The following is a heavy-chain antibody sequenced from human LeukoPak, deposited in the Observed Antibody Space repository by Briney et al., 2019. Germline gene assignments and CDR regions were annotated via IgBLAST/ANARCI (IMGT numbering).Heavy chain of an antibody. CDR2: ISGSGSGT. CDR3: AKVRLRFLTTPTDAFDI. Sequence: GGSLRLSCAASGFTFHSYAMSWVRQAPGKGLEWVSLISGSGSGTYYADSVKGRFTISRDNSKNTLYLQMNSLSAEDTAVYYCAKVRLRFLTTPTDAFDIWGQGTMVTVSS. V-gene: IGHV3-23*01. D-gene: IGHD3-3*01. J-gene: IGHJ3*02. CDR1: GFTFHSYA.